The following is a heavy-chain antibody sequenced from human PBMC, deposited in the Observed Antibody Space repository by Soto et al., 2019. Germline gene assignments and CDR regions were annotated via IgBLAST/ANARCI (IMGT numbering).Heavy chain of an antibody. CDR3: VRRLPTGLSGSTRAYNWFDP. CDR2: VYWNDNR. D-gene: IGHD1-26*01. Sequence: ESGPTLVNPAQTLTLTCSFSGFSITTGGVGVGWIRQSPGKALEWLALVYWNDNRRYSPSLRSRLTITKDTFKNQVVLTMTNMDPVDTATYYCVRRLPTGLSGSTRAYNWFDPWGQGILVTVSS. V-gene: IGHV2-5*01. CDR1: GFSITTGGVG. J-gene: IGHJ5*02.